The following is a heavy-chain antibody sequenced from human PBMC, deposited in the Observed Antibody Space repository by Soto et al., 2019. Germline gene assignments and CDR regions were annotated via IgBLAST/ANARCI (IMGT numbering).Heavy chain of an antibody. D-gene: IGHD6-19*01. CDR2: ISAYNGNT. J-gene: IGHJ4*02. Sequence: QVQLVQSGAEVKKPGASVKVSCKASGYTFSSYGISWVRQAPGQGLEWMGWISAYNGNTNYAQKLQGRVSMTTDTSTSAGYMEPCSVRSNDTAAYMSSIGMAPGMEVADSSFAYCSMGTLVIVAS. V-gene: IGHV1-18*01. CDR3: SIGMAPGMEVADSSFAY. CDR1: GYTFSSYG.